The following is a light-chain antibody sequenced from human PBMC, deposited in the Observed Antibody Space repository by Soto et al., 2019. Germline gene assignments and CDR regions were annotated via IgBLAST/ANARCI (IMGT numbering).Light chain of an antibody. V-gene: IGLV1-40*01. Sequence: QLVLTQPPSVSGAPGQRVTISCTGSLSNIGAGYDVHWYQQLPGTAPKLLIYNNNNRPSGVPDRFSGSKSGTSASLAITGLQAEDEADYYCQSYDSSLSGSVFGGGTKLTVL. CDR3: QSYDSSLSGSV. CDR2: NNN. CDR1: LSNIGAGYD. J-gene: IGLJ3*02.